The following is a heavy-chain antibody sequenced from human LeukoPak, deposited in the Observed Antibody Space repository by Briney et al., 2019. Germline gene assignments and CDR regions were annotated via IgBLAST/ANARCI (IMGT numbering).Heavy chain of an antibody. D-gene: IGHD1-26*01. CDR3: ARRLGGSSEGYEF. CDR1: GYTFTDLTEYY. Sequence: GASVTVSCKAFGYTFTDLTEYYIHWVRQAPGQGLEWMGWINPNNGGTKYAQRFQGRVTMTRDMSMNTAYMELSSLTSDDTAVYYCARRLGGSSEGYEFWGQGPLVTVSS. J-gene: IGHJ4*02. CDR2: INPNNGGT. V-gene: IGHV1-2*02.